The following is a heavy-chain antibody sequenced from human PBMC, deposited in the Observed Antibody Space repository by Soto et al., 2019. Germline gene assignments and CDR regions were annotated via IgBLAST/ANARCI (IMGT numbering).Heavy chain of an antibody. Sequence: QVQLVQSGAEVKKPGASVKVSCKASGYTFSSYFISWVRQAPGQGLEWMGWISAYNGNTNYAQNLQGRVTMTTDTSKSTACMELRRLRSDDTAVHYGARDLTPVDSWGQGTLVTVSS. J-gene: IGHJ4*02. CDR1: GYTFSSYF. V-gene: IGHV1-18*01. CDR2: ISAYNGNT. CDR3: ARDLTPVDS.